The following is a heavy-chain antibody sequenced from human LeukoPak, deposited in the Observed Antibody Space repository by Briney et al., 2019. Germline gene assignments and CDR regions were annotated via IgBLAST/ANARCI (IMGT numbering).Heavy chain of an antibody. CDR2: INPSGGST. CDR1: GYTFTSYY. Sequence: ASVKVSCTASGYTFTSYYMHWVRQPPGQGLEWMGIINPSGGSTSYAQKFQGRVTMTRDTSTSTVYMELSSLRSEDTAVYYCAREYCSGGSCYGLDYWGQGTLVTVSS. CDR3: AREYCSGGSCYGLDY. V-gene: IGHV1-46*01. D-gene: IGHD2-15*01. J-gene: IGHJ4*02.